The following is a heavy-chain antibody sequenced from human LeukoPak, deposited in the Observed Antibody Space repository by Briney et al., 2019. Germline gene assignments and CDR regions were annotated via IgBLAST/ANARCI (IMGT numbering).Heavy chain of an antibody. J-gene: IGHJ6*02. V-gene: IGHV3-48*04. CDR1: GFTFSSYS. D-gene: IGHD6-19*01. Sequence: GGSLRLSCAASGFTFSSYSMNWVRQAPGKGLEWVSYISSSSSTIYYADSVKGRFTISRDNAKNSLYLQMNSLRAEDTAVYYCARAAVDFVGSYYYGMDVWGQGTTVTVSS. CDR2: ISSSSSTI. CDR3: ARAAVDFVGSYYYGMDV.